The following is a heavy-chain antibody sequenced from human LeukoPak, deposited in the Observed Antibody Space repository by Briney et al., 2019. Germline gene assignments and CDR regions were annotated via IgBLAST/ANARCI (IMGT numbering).Heavy chain of an antibody. V-gene: IGHV1-46*01. J-gene: IGHJ4*02. Sequence: ASVKVSCKASGYTFTSYYMHWVRQAPGQGLEWMGIINPSGGSTSYAQKFQGRVTMTRDTSTSTVYMELSSLRPEDTAVYYCALNSETVSFLEYWGQGTLVTVSS. D-gene: IGHD3-3*01. CDR1: GYTFTSYY. CDR2: INPSGGST. CDR3: ALNSETVSFLEY.